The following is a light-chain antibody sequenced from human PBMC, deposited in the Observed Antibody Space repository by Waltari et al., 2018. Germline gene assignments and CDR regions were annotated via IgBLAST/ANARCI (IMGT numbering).Light chain of an antibody. V-gene: IGLV2-23*02. J-gene: IGLJ2*01. CDR2: EVS. CDR1: SSDVGSYNL. CDR3: CSYAGSSTVVV. Sequence: QSALTQPASVSGSPGQSITISCTGTSSDVGSYNLVSWYQQHPGKAPKLMIYEVSTRPSGVSNRFSGSKSGNTASLTISGLQAEDEADYYCCSYAGSSTVVVFGGGTKLTVL.